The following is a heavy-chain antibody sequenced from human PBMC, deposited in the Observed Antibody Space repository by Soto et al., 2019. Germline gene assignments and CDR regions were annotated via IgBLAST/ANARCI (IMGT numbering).Heavy chain of an antibody. V-gene: IGHV4-59*01. CDR2: IYYSGST. J-gene: IGHJ6*03. D-gene: IGHD3-3*01. Sequence: SETLSLTCTVSGGSISSYYWSWIRQPPGKGLEWIGYIYYSGSTNYNPSLKGRVTISVDTSKNQFSLKLSSVTAADTAVYYCARILRFSYYYYMDVWGKGTTVTVSS. CDR1: GGSISSYY. CDR3: ARILRFSYYYYMDV.